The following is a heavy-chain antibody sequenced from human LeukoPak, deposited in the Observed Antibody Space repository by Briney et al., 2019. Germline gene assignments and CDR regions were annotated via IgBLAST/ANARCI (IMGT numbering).Heavy chain of an antibody. CDR3: ARDGLHGGPVPPRY. V-gene: IGHV1-18*01. D-gene: IGHD4-17*01. CDR1: GYTFTSYG. CDR2: ISAYNGNT. Sequence: ASVKVSCKASGYTFTSYGISWVRQAPGQGLEWMGWISAYNGNTNYAQKLQGRVTMTTDTSTSTAYMELRSLRPDDTAVYYCARDGLHGGPVPPRYWGQGTLVTVSS. J-gene: IGHJ4*02.